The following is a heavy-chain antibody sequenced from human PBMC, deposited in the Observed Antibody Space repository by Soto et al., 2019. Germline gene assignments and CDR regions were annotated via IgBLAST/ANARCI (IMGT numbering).Heavy chain of an antibody. Sequence: QLQLQESGPGLVKPSETLSLTCTVSGGSISSSSYYWGWIRQPPGKGLEWIGSIYYSGSTYYNPSLKSRVTISVDTSKNQFSLKLSSVTAADTAVYYCASSRPLLLPRINHNWFDPWGQGTLVTVSS. CDR1: GGSISSSSYY. CDR2: IYYSGST. J-gene: IGHJ5*02. CDR3: ASSRPLLLPRINHNWFDP. V-gene: IGHV4-39*01. D-gene: IGHD2-15*01.